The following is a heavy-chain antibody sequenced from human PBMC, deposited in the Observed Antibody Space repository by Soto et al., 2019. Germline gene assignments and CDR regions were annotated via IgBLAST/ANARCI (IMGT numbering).Heavy chain of an antibody. J-gene: IGHJ4*02. CDR1: GGSISSYY. CDR2: IYYSGST. Sequence: QVQLQESGPGLVKPSETLSLTCTVSGGSISSYYWSWIRQPPGKGLEWIGYIYYSGSTNYNPSLKSRVTISVDKSKNQFSLKLSSVTAADTAVYYCARTTYYDFWSGYYTGFSRSYFDYWGQGTLVTVSS. CDR3: ARTTYYDFWSGYYTGFSRSYFDY. V-gene: IGHV4-59*01. D-gene: IGHD3-3*01.